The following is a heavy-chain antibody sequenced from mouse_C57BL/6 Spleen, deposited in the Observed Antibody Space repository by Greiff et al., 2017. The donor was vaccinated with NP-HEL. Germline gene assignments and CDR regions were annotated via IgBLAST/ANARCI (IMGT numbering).Heavy chain of an antibody. V-gene: IGHV1-52*01. CDR3: ARYYYGSSPYFDY. D-gene: IGHD1-1*01. CDR1: GYTFTSYW. Sequence: QVQLQQPGAELVRPGSSVKLSCKASGYTFTSYWMHWVKQRPIQGLEWIGNIDPSDSETHYNQKFKDKAKLTVDKSYSTAYMQLSSLTSEDSAVYYCARYYYGSSPYFDYWGQGTTLTVSS. J-gene: IGHJ2*01. CDR2: IDPSDSET.